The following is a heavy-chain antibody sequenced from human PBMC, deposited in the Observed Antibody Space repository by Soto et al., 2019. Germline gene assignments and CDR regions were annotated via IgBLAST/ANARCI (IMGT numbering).Heavy chain of an antibody. CDR3: ATGGPAGDFDY. D-gene: IGHD3-10*01. V-gene: IGHV1-24*01. CDR2: FDPEDGET. CDR1: GYTLNELS. Sequence: PSVKVSCKVSGYTLNELSMHWVRQAPGKGLEWMGGFDPEDGETVYAQKFQGRVTMTEDTSTDTANVELSSLRSEDTAVYYCATGGPAGDFDYWGQGTLVTVSS. J-gene: IGHJ4*02.